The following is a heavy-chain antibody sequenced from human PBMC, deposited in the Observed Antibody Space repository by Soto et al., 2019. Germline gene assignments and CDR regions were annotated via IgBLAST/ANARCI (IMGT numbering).Heavy chain of an antibody. CDR2: IWYDGSNK. CDR3: ARGADYGDYNWFDP. Sequence: QVQLVESGGGVVQPGRSLRLSCAASGFTFSSYGMHCVRQAPGKGLEWVAVIWYDGSNKYYADSVKGRFTISRDNSKNTLYLQMNSLRAEDTAVYYCARGADYGDYNWFDPWGQGTLVTVSS. J-gene: IGHJ5*02. CDR1: GFTFSSYG. V-gene: IGHV3-33*01. D-gene: IGHD4-17*01.